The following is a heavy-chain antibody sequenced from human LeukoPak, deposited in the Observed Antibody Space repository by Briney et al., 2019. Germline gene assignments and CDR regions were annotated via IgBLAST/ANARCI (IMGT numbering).Heavy chain of an antibody. J-gene: IGHJ4*02. CDR1: GFTFSNYF. Sequence: GGSLTLSCVVSGFTFSNYFMHWVRQAPGRGLDWVALIWSDGSSQYYADSVKGRFTISRDNYKNTLYLQMNSLRAEDTAVYYCASGVTAAIYWGQGTLVTVSP. V-gene: IGHV3-33*08. D-gene: IGHD2-2*01. CDR3: ASGVTAAIY. CDR2: IWSDGSSQ.